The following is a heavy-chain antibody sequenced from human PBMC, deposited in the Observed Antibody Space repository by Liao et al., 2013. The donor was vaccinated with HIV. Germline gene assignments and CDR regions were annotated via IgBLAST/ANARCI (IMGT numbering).Heavy chain of an antibody. Sequence: QVQLQESGPGLVKPSQTLSLTCTVSGGSISSGSYYWSWIRQPAGKGLEWIGRIYTSGSTNYNPSLKSRVTMSVDTSKNQFSLKLSSVTAADTAVYYXARGPVLRFWLVVSYPYLLCTTWGRG. CDR2: IYTSGST. D-gene: IGHD3-3*01. V-gene: IGHV4-61*02. CDR3: ARGPVLRFWLVVSYPYLLCTT. CDR1: GGSISSGSYY. J-gene: IGHJ3*01.